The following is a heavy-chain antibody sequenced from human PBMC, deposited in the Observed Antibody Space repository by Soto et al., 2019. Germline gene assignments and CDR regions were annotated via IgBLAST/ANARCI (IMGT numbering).Heavy chain of an antibody. CDR1: GYTFTSYD. V-gene: IGHV1-8*01. CDR2: MNPNSGNT. CDR3: ARGASSTCREWRGYYGMDV. Sequence: QVQLVQSGAEVKKPGASVKVSCKASGYTFTSYDINWVRQATGQGLEWMGWMNPNSGNTGYAQKFQGRLTITRNTSISPAYMELSSLRSEDTAVYYCARGASSTCREWRGYYGMDVWGQGTTVTVSS. J-gene: IGHJ6*02. D-gene: IGHD2-2*01.